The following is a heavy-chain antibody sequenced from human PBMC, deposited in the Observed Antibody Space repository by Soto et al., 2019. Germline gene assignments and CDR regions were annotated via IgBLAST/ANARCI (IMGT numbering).Heavy chain of an antibody. D-gene: IGHD4-17*01. V-gene: IGHV1-69*06. CDR3: ALSYGSYHYGAY. Sequence: QVQLVQSGAGVKNPGPSVKVSCTASGSPFTAYAITWLRQAPGQGLEWVGGIIPLFDSPNYAQRYQGRVTITADKSTSTSYMELTGLISDDTAVYYCALSYGSYHYGAYWGQETLVTVSS. CDR1: GSPFTAYA. J-gene: IGHJ4*02. CDR2: IIPLFDSP.